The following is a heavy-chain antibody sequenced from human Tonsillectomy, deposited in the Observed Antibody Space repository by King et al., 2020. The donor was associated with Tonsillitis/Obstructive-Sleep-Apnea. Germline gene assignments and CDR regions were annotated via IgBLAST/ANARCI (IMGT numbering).Heavy chain of an antibody. Sequence: VQLVESGGGLVKPGGSLRLSCAASGFTFSDYYMSWIRQAPGKGMEWVSYISSSSRYTNSADYVKGRFTISRDNAKNSLYLQMNSLRAEETAVYYCARSFATFFYFWMYYYYYYYMDVWGKGTTVTVSS. V-gene: IGHV3-11*05. CDR1: GFTFSDYY. D-gene: IGHD3-3*01. CDR2: ISSSSRYT. J-gene: IGHJ6*03. CDR3: ARSFATFFYFWMYYYYYYYMDV.